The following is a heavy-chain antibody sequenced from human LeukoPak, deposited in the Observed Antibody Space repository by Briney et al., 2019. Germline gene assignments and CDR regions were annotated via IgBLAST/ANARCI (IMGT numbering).Heavy chain of an antibody. Sequence: SETLSLTCTVSGYSISSGYYWGWIRQPPGKGLEWIGSIYHSGSTYYNPSLKSRVTISVDTSKNQFSLKLSSVTAADTAVYYCARFDDSSGYSYYFDYWGQGTLVTVSS. D-gene: IGHD3-22*01. CDR1: GYSISSGYY. CDR2: IYHSGST. V-gene: IGHV4-38-2*02. J-gene: IGHJ4*02. CDR3: ARFDDSSGYSYYFDY.